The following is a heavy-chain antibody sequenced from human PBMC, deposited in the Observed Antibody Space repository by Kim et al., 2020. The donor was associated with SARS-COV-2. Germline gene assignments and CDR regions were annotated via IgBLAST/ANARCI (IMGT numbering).Heavy chain of an antibody. CDR2: IYYSGST. V-gene: IGHV4-31*03. D-gene: IGHD3-22*01. J-gene: IGHJ6*02. CDR1: GGSISSGGYY. CDR3: ARGEMGDSSGYYSDYYYYYGMDV. Sequence: SETLSLTCTVSGGSISSGGYYWSWIRQHPGKGLEWIGYIYYSGSTYYNPSLKSRVTISVDTSKNQFSLKLSSVTAADTAVYYCARGEMGDSSGYYSDYYYYYGMDVWGQGTTVTVSS.